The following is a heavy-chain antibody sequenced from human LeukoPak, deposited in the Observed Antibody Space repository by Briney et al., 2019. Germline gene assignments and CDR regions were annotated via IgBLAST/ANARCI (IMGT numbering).Heavy chain of an antibody. CDR2: IYSGGST. D-gene: IGHD3-22*01. Sequence: GGSLRLSCAASGFTVSSNYMSWVRQAPGKGLEWVSVIYSGGSTYYADSVKGRFTTSRDNSKNTLYLQMNSLRAEDTAVYYCARAVHYYDSLSAAFDLWGQGTMVTVSS. J-gene: IGHJ3*01. V-gene: IGHV3-66*01. CDR1: GFTVSSNY. CDR3: ARAVHYYDSLSAAFDL.